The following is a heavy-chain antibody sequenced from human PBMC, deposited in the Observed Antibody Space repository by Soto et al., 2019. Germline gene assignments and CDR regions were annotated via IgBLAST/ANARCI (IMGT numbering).Heavy chain of an antibody. CDR1: GGTFSSYA. J-gene: IGHJ5*02. D-gene: IGHD1-26*01. V-gene: IGHV1-69*13. CDR2: IIPIFGTA. CDR3: ARVPGWEPGSFDP. Sequence: GASVKVSCKASGGTFSSYAISWVRQAPGQGLEWMGGIIPIFGTANYAQKFQGRVTITADESTSTAYMELSSLRSEDTAVYYCARVPGWEPGSFDPWGQGTLVTVSS.